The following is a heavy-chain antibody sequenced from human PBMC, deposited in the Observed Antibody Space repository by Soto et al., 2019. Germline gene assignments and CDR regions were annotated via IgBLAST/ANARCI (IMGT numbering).Heavy chain of an antibody. CDR1: GFTFSTYS. CDR3: AREYTAWPLAYGLDV. CDR2: ISSRSDI. Sequence: GGSLRLSCVGSGFTFSTYSINWVRQAPGKGLEWVSSISSRSDIYYADSVKGRFTISRDNAKNSVSLQMNSLRAEDTAVYYCAREYTAWPLAYGLDVWGQGTTVTSP. J-gene: IGHJ6*02. V-gene: IGHV3-21*01. D-gene: IGHD2-2*02.